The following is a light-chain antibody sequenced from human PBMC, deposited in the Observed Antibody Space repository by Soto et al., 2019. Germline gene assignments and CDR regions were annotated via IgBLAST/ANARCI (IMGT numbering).Light chain of an antibody. J-gene: IGLJ2*01. CDR2: AVS. CDR3: SSRAGNNVV. CDR1: SSDVGGYNY. V-gene: IGLV2-8*01. Sequence: QSALTQPPSASGSPGQSVTISCTGTSSDVGGYNYVSWYQQHPGKAPKLMIYAVSERPSGVPDRFSGSKSGNTASLTVSGLQAEDEADYYCSSRAGNNVVFGGGTKVTVL.